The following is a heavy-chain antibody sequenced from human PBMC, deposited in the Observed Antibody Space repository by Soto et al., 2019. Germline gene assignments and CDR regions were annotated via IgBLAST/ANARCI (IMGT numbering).Heavy chain of an antibody. CDR3: ARESGIAAAGTPAYYYYGMDV. Sequence: SQTLSLTCAISGDSVSSNSAAWNWIRQSPSRGLEWLGRTYYRSKWYNDYAVSVKSRITINPDTSKNQFSLQLNSVTPEDTAVYYCARESGIAAAGTPAYYYYGMDVWGQGTTVTVSS. V-gene: IGHV6-1*01. CDR1: GDSVSSNSAA. J-gene: IGHJ6*02. D-gene: IGHD6-13*01. CDR2: TYYRSKWYN.